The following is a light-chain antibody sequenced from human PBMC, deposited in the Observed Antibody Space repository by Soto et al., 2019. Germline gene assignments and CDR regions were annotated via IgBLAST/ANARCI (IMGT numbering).Light chain of an antibody. V-gene: IGKV3-11*01. CDR1: QSIGYY. CDR3: QQRGNWPPTWT. CDR2: DAS. Sequence: EIVMTQSPASLSVTPGERVTLSCRASQSIGYYLAWYQEKPGQAPRLLIYDASIRATGIPARFSGSWSGTDFTLTINGLEPEDSAVYYCQQRGNWPPTWTFGQGTKV. J-gene: IGKJ1*01.